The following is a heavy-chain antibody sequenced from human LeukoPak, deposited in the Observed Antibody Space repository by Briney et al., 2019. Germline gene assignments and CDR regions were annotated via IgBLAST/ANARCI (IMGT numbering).Heavy chain of an antibody. Sequence: GGSLRLSCAASGFTFSGYWMSWVRQAPGKGLEWVAVISYDGSNKYYADSVKGRFAISRDNAKNSLYLQMNSLRDEDTAVYYCASTYCSRGSCRFDYWGQGTLVTVSS. V-gene: IGHV3-30*03. J-gene: IGHJ4*02. CDR2: ISYDGSNK. CDR3: ASTYCSRGSCRFDY. D-gene: IGHD2-15*01. CDR1: GFTFSGYW.